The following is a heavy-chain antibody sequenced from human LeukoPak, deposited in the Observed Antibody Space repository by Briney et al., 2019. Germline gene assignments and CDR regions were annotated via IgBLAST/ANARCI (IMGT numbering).Heavy chain of an antibody. CDR2: IKQDGSEK. CDR3: ARKWMQLWPFDY. J-gene: IGHJ4*02. V-gene: IGHV3-7*01. CDR1: GFTSSTYW. Sequence: GGSLRLSCAASGFTSSTYWMSWVRQAPGKGLEWVANIKQDGSEKYYVDSVKGRFTISRDNAKNSLYLQMNSLRAEDTAVYYCARKWMQLWPFDYWGQGALVTVSS. D-gene: IGHD5-18*01.